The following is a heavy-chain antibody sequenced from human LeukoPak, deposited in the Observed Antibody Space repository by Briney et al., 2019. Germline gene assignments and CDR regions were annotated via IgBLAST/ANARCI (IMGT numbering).Heavy chain of an antibody. CDR3: ARDHDILTGYSVY. CDR2: IYHSGST. V-gene: IGHV4-38-2*02. D-gene: IGHD3-9*01. CDR1: GYSISSGYY. Sequence: SETLSLTCAVSGYSISSGYYWGWIRQPPGKGLEWIGSIYHSGSTYYNPSLKSRVTISVDTSKNQFSLKLSSVTAADTAVYYCARDHDILTGYSVYWGQGTLVTVSS. J-gene: IGHJ4*02.